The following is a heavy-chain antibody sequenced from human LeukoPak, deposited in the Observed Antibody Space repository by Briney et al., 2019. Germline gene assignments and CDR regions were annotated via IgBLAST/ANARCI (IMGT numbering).Heavy chain of an antibody. V-gene: IGHV1-2*02. D-gene: IGHD3-9*01. CDR3: ARDIGGHVLRYFETPYYFDY. J-gene: IGHJ4*02. CDR2: INPNSGGT. CDR1: GYTFTGYH. Sequence: ASVKVSCKASGYTFTGYHMHWVRQAPGQGLEWMGWINPNSGGTNYAQKFQGRVTMTRDTSISTAYMELSRLRSDDTAVYYCARDIGGHVLRYFETPYYFDYWGQGTLVTVSS.